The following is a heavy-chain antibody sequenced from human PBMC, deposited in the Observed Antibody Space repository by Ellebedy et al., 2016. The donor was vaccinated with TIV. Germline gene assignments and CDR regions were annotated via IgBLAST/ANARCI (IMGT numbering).Heavy chain of an antibody. CDR3: ARRPRGGPPTHYWYFDL. D-gene: IGHD3-16*01. CDR1: GFTFSSYA. Sequence: GGSLRLXCAASGFTFSSYAMIWVRQAPGKGLEWVAFIRSSINSISYADSVKGRFTISRDNAKNSLFLQMNSLRDEDTAVYYCARRPRGGPPTHYWYFDLWGRGTLVTVSS. CDR2: IRSSINSI. J-gene: IGHJ2*01. V-gene: IGHV3-48*02.